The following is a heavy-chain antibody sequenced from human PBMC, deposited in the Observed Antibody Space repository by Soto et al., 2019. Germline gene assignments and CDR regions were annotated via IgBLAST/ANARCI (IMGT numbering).Heavy chain of an antibody. CDR2: ISFDGSNG. J-gene: IGHJ6*02. Sequence: GGSLRLSCGGSGFTFSSYGMRWVRQAPGKGLEWVAAISFDGSNGYYGDSVKGRFTISRDNSKNTLYLQMNSLRPEDTAVYYCAKDGNWELLPSTGMDVWAKGPRSPSP. CDR1: GFTFSSYG. CDR3: AKDGNWELLPSTGMDV. D-gene: IGHD1-26*01. V-gene: IGHV3-30*18.